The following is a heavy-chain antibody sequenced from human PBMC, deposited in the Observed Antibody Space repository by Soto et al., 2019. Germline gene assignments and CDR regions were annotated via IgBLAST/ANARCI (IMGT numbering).Heavy chain of an antibody. CDR3: ARDILSGGAYPDS. D-gene: IGHD3-10*01. J-gene: IGHJ5*01. V-gene: IGHV3-21*01. CDR1: GFTFRTYT. Sequence: WGSLRLSCAASGFTFRTYTMNWVRQAPGKGLEWISSISSGSSYIYYAGSVKGRFTISRDNAKNSLFLQMNSLRADDTAVYYCARDILSGGAYPDSWGQGTKVTVSS. CDR2: ISSGSSYI.